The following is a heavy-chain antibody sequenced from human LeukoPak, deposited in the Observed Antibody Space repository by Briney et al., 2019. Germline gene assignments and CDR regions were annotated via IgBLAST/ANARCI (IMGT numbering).Heavy chain of an antibody. CDR3: ASNYRSSWYGGDFDY. CDR2: INTDGSST. CDR1: GFTFSDYW. D-gene: IGHD6-13*01. J-gene: IGHJ4*02. V-gene: IGHV3-74*01. Sequence: PGGSLRLSCAASGFTFSDYWMHWVRQAPGKGLVWVSRINTDGSSTTYADSVKGRFTISRDSATNTLYLQMNSLRAEDTAVYYCASNYRSSWYGGDFDYWGQGTLVTVSS.